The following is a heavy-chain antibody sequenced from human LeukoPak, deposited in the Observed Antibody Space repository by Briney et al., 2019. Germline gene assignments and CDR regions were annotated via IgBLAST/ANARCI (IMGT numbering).Heavy chain of an antibody. CDR2: IYYSGST. Sequence: SETLSLTCTVSGGSISSSSYYWGWIRQPPGKGLEWIGSIYYSGSTYYNPSLKSRVTISVDTSKNQFSLKLSSVTAADTAVYYCARPDSSGRYDAFDIWGQGTMVTVSS. D-gene: IGHD6-19*01. V-gene: IGHV4-39*01. CDR3: ARPDSSGRYDAFDI. J-gene: IGHJ3*02. CDR1: GGSISSSSYY.